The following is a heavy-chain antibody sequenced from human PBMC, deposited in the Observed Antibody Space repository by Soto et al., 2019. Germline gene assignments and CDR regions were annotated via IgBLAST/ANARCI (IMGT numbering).Heavy chain of an antibody. CDR2: VYNSGST. Sequence: SETLSLTCTVSGGSISSNYWTWIRQPPGKGLEWIGYVYNSGSTNYNPSLKSRVTISEDTSESQFSLKVNSMTAADTAVYYCARYRREAVAGYTLDNWGQGILVTVSS. CDR1: GGSISSNY. J-gene: IGHJ4*02. V-gene: IGHV4-59*01. CDR3: ARYRREAVAGYTLDN. D-gene: IGHD6-13*01.